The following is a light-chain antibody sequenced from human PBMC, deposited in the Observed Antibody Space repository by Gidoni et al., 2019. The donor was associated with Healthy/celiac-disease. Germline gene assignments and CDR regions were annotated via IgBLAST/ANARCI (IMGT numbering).Light chain of an antibody. CDR1: KLGDKY. CDR2: QDS. V-gene: IGLV3-1*01. CDR3: QAWDSSTGVV. J-gene: IGLJ2*01. Sequence: SYALTQPPSVSVSPGQTASITCSGEKLGDKYACWYQQKPGQSPVLVIYQDSKRPSGIPERFSGSNSGNTATLTISGTQAMDEADYYCQAWDSSTGVVFGGGTKLTVL.